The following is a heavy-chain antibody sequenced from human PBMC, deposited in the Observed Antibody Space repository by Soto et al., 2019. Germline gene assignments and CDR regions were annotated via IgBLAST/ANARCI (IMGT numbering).Heavy chain of an antibody. CDR3: ARDIVVVVAATLRYYYYYGMAV. CDR1: GYALSGYL. J-gene: IGHJ6*02. CDR2: ISAYNGNT. D-gene: IGHD2-15*01. Sequence: NRARKGSGYALSGYLVSCLRHTPGKGLEWMGWISAYNGNTKYAQKLQGRVTMTTDTSTSTAYMELRSLRSDDTAVYYCARDIVVVVAATLRYYYYYGMAVWGQGTTVTVSS. V-gene: IGHV1-18*01.